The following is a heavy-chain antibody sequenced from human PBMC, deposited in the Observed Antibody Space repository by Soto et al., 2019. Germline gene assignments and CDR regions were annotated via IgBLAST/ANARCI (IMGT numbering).Heavy chain of an antibody. Sequence: EVQLVQSGAEVKKPGESLRISCKVSGYKFTTYWISWVRQMPGKGLEWMGRIDPSDSDSNYSPSFQGHVTISADKSVSTVYLQWSSLEASDTAMYYCVRHLNGFDPWGQGPLVTVSS. CDR2: IDPSDSDS. V-gene: IGHV5-10-1*01. J-gene: IGHJ5*02. CDR3: VRHLNGFDP. CDR1: GYKFTTYW.